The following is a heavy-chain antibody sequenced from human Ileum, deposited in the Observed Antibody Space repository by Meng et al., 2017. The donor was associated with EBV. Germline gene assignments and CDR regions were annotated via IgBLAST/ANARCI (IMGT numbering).Heavy chain of an antibody. CDR3: ARVGARGGSSYY. CDR2: ISAYNGNT. Sequence: VALVGSGAEVENSGASVQVSCKASGYTFTCYGISWVRQAPGQGLEWMRWISAYNGNTNYAQKLQGRVTMTTDTSTSTAYMELRSLRSDDTAVYYCARVGARGGSSYYWGQGTLVTVSS. CDR1: GYTFTCYG. J-gene: IGHJ4*02. V-gene: IGHV1-18*01. D-gene: IGHD2-15*01.